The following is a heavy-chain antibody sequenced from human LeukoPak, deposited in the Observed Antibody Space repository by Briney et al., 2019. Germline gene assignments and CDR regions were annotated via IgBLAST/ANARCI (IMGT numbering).Heavy chain of an antibody. CDR2: IRSKPNNYAT. J-gene: IGHJ5*02. V-gene: IGHV3-73*01. D-gene: IGHD3-22*01. CDR1: GFTFGGSA. CDR3: TRAYYDISAYYDT. Sequence: GSLRLSCAASGFTFGGSAIHWVRQASGKGLEWVGRIRSKPNNYATTYAASVEGRFTISRDDSQNTAYLQMNGLKTEDTAVYYCTRAYYDISAYYDTWGQGTLVTVSS.